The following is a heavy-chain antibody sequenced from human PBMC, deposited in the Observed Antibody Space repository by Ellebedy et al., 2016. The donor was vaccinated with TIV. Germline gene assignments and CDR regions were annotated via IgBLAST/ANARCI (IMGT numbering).Heavy chain of an antibody. Sequence: GESLKISCAASGIIFSSYWMHWVRQAPGKGLVWVSRINSDGSSTTYADSVKGRFTISRDNAKNTMYLQMNSLRAEDTAVYYCATERSGSYYNYWGQGTLVTVSS. CDR2: INSDGSST. D-gene: IGHD1-26*01. CDR3: ATERSGSYYNY. V-gene: IGHV3-74*01. J-gene: IGHJ4*02. CDR1: GIIFSSYW.